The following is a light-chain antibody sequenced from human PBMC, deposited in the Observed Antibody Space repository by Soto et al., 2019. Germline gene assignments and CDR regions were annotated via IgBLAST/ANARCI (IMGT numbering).Light chain of an antibody. J-gene: IGKJ3*01. Sequence: EIVLTQSPGTLSLSPGKRATLSCRASQTISSSYLAWYQQRPGQAPRLLIYGASYRATGIPDRFSGRGSGTDFALTISRLEPEDFAVYYYQHYGSSVPITFGPGTKVDIK. CDR1: QTISSSY. V-gene: IGKV3-20*01. CDR3: QHYGSSVPIT. CDR2: GAS.